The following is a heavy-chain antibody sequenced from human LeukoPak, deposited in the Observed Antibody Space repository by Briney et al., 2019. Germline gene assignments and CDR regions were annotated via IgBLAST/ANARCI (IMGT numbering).Heavy chain of an antibody. D-gene: IGHD2-15*01. Sequence: GGSLRLSCAASGFTFSDYYMSWIRQAPGKGLEWVAVISYDGSNKYYADSVKGRFTISRDNSKNTLYLQMNSLRAEDTAVYYCARGTTLLLNAFDIWGQGTMVTVSS. J-gene: IGHJ3*02. CDR2: ISYDGSNK. CDR1: GFTFSDYY. CDR3: ARGTTLLLNAFDI. V-gene: IGHV3-30*03.